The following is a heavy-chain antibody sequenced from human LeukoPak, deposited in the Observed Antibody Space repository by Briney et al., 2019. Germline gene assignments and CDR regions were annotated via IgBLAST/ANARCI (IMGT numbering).Heavy chain of an antibody. CDR3: ARDRTGNDY. CDR2: ISSSGTYT. D-gene: IGHD1-1*01. CDR1: GFTFSSYS. V-gene: IGHV3-21*01. J-gene: IGHJ4*02. Sequence: LGGSLRLSCAASGFTFSSYSMNWARQAPGKGLEWVSSISSSGTYTYYADSLKGRFTISRDNAKNSLYLQMNGLRAEDTAVYYCARDRTGNDYWGQGALVTVSS.